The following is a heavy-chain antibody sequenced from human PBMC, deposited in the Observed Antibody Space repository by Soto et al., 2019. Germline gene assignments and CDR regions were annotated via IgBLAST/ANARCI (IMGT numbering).Heavy chain of an antibody. CDR2: VRNRANNYAT. D-gene: IGHD3-9*01. Sequence: EVQLVESGGGLVQPGGSLKLSCAASGFTFSGSAMHWVRQASGQGLEWLGRVRNRANNYATAYAASVKGRFPISRDDSKNTTYLQMNSLKTEDTAVYYCTRRDIDSSKGWFDPWGQGTLVTVSS. CDR1: GFTFSGSA. CDR3: TRRDIDSSKGWFDP. J-gene: IGHJ5*02. V-gene: IGHV3-73*02.